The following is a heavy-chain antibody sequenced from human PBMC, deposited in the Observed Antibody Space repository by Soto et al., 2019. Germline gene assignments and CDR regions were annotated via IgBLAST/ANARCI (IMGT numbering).Heavy chain of an antibody. Sequence: GSLRRACAASGFTFSSYGMHWVRQAPGKGLEWVAVISYDGSNKYYADSVKGRFTISRDNSKNTLYLQMNSLRAEDTAVYYCEKDAQKYGSGTTITYGMDVWGQGTTVTVSS. D-gene: IGHD3-10*01. CDR2: ISYDGSNK. V-gene: IGHV3-30*18. J-gene: IGHJ6*02. CDR3: EKDAQKYGSGTTITYGMDV. CDR1: GFTFSSYG.